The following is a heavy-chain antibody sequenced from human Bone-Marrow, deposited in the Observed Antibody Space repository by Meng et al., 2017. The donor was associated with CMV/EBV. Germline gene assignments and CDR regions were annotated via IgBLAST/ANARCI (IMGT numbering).Heavy chain of an antibody. CDR1: GFTFSDYY. V-gene: IGHV3-11*01. J-gene: IGHJ3*02. CDR2: ISSSGSTI. CDR3: ARDFDESGVEGIDAFDI. Sequence: GESLKISCAASGFTFSDYYMSWIRQAPGKGLEWVSYISSSGSTIYYADSVKGRFTISRDNAKNSLYLQMNSLRAEDTAVYYCARDFDESGVEGIDAFDIWGPGTMVTVSS. D-gene: IGHD2-8*01.